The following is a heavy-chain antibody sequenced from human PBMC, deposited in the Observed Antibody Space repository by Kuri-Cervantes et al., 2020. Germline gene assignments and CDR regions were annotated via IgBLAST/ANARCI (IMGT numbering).Heavy chain of an antibody. CDR1: GFTFSGYS. V-gene: IGHV3-21*01. Sequence: GGSLRLSCAASGFTFSGYSMNWVRQAPGKGLEWVSSISSSSSYIYYADSVKGRFTISRDNAKNSLYLQMNSLRAEDTAVYYCARGYSGYDGGNYWGQGTLVTVSS. CDR2: ISSSSSYI. J-gene: IGHJ4*02. D-gene: IGHD5-12*01. CDR3: ARGYSGYDGGNY.